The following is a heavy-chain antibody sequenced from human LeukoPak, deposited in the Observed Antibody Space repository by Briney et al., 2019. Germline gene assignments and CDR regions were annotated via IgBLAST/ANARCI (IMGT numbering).Heavy chain of an antibody. Sequence: GGSLRLSCAASGFTFSSYAMHWIRQAPGKGLEYVSAISSNGGSTYYANSVKGRFTISRDNSKNTLYLQMGSLRAEDMAVYYCARSYGSGSYYDDAFDIWGQGTVVTVSS. J-gene: IGHJ3*02. CDR2: ISSNGGST. D-gene: IGHD3-10*01. CDR3: ARSYGSGSYYDDAFDI. CDR1: GFTFSSYA. V-gene: IGHV3-64*01.